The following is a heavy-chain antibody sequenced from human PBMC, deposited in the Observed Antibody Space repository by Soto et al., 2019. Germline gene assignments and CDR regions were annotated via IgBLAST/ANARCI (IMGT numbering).Heavy chain of an antibody. CDR3: AREPDIGMTTVTTFYYYGMDV. V-gene: IGHV3-21*01. CDR2: ISSSSSYI. CDR1: GFTFSSYS. D-gene: IGHD4-17*01. J-gene: IGHJ6*02. Sequence: GESLRLSCAASGFTFSSYSMNWVRQAPGKGLEWVSSISSSSSYIYYADSVKGRFTISRDNAKNSLYLQMNSLRAEDTAVYYCAREPDIGMTTVTTFYYYGMDVWGQGTTVTVSS.